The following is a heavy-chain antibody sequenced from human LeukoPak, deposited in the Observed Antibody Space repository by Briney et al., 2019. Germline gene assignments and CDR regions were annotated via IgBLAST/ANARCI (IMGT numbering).Heavy chain of an antibody. CDR3: ARGMYYYDSSGPYWDY. D-gene: IGHD3-22*01. Sequence: PSETLSLTCAVYGGSFSGYYWSWIRQPPGKGLEWIGEINHSGSTNYNPSLKSRVTISVDTSKNQFSLKLSSVTAADTAVYYCARGMYYYDSSGPYWDYWGQGTLVTVSS. CDR1: GGSFSGYY. V-gene: IGHV4-34*01. J-gene: IGHJ4*02. CDR2: INHSGST.